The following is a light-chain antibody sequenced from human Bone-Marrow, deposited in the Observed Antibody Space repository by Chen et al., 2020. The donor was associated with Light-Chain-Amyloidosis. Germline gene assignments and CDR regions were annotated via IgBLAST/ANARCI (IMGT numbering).Light chain of an antibody. CDR2: DDS. J-gene: IGLJ3*02. Sequence: IACGGNNIGSTSVHWYQQTPGQAPLLVVYDDSDRPSGIPERLSGSNSGNTATLTISRVEAGVEADYYCQVWDRSSDRPVFGGGTKLTVL. CDR1: NIGSTS. CDR3: QVWDRSSDRPV. V-gene: IGLV3-21*02.